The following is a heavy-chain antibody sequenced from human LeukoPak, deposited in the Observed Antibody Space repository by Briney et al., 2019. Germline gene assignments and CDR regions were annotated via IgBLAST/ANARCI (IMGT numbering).Heavy chain of an antibody. CDR1: GFTFSSYS. V-gene: IGHV3-7*01. Sequence: GESLRLSCAASGFTFSSYSMNWVRQAPGKGLEWVASIRQDGGEKSYVDSVKGRFTISRDNTKNSLYLQMSSLRAEDTAVYYCARDGTAPGLYFDLWGQGTLVTVSS. D-gene: IGHD6-13*01. J-gene: IGHJ4*01. CDR3: ARDGTAPGLYFDL. CDR2: IRQDGGEK.